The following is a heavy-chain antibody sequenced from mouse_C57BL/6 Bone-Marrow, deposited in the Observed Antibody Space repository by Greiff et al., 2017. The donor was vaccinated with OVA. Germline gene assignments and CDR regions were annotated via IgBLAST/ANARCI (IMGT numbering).Heavy chain of an antibody. CDR1: GFTFTDYY. CDR2: IRNKANGYTT. Sequence: EVHLVESGGGLVQPGGSLSLSCAASGFTFTDYYMSWVRQPPGKALEWLGFIRNKANGYTTEYSASVKGRFTISRDNSQSILYLQMNALRAEDSATYYCARASFYYGSSHFDYWGQGTTLTVSS. V-gene: IGHV7-3*01. D-gene: IGHD1-1*01. CDR3: ARASFYYGSSHFDY. J-gene: IGHJ2*01.